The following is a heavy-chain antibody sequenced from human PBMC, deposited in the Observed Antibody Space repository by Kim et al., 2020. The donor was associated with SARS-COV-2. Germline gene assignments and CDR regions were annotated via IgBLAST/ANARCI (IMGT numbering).Heavy chain of an antibody. V-gene: IGHV3-23*01. CDR2: ISGSAGSR. CDR3: AKDRRSAYYPYDFDY. CDR1: GFTFDDYG. Sequence: GGSLRLSCAASGFTFDDYGMSWVRQAPGKGLEWVSGISGSAGSRYFPDSMKGRFTVSRDNSKSTLYLQMDNLRVEDTAKYFCAKDRRSAYYPYDFDYWGRGTLVTVSS. J-gene: IGHJ4*02. D-gene: IGHD2-21*01.